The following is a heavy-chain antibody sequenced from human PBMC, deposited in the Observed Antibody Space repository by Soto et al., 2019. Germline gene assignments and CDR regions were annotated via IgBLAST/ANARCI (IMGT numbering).Heavy chain of an antibody. CDR1: GFSLSTSGVG. V-gene: IGHV2-5*01. Sequence: SGPTLVNPTPTLTLTCTFSGFSLSTSGVGVGWIRQPPGKALEWLALIYWNDDKRYSPSLKSRLTITKDTSKNQVVLTMTNMDPVDTAPYYCAHRRGVAAAGYNWFDPWGQGTLVTVSS. CDR3: AHRRGVAAAGYNWFDP. J-gene: IGHJ5*02. D-gene: IGHD6-13*01. CDR2: IYWNDDK.